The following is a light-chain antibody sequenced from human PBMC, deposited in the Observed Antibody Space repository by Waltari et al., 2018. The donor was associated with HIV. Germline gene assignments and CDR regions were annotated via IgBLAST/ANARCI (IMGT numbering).Light chain of an antibody. Sequence: QSALTQPASVSGSPGQSITISCTGTSSDVGSYNFVSWYQQHPGNAPKLIIYEGDKRPSGVSYRFSGSKSGSTASLTISGLQAEDEADYYCCSYAGSSTYVEFGGGTQLTVL. CDR1: SSDVGSYNF. CDR3: CSYAGSSTYVE. CDR2: EGD. V-gene: IGLV2-23*01. J-gene: IGLJ2*01.